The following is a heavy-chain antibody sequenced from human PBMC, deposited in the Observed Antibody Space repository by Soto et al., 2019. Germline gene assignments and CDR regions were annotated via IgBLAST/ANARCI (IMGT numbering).Heavy chain of an antibody. V-gene: IGHV4-59*01. CDR2: IYYSGST. CDR3: ARESHFWSGHYGMDV. D-gene: IGHD3-3*02. Sequence: PSETLSLTCTVSGVSISNYCWSWIRQPPGKGLEWIGYIYYSGSTNYNPSLESRVTISVDTSRKQISLKLSSVTAADAAIYYCARESHFWSGHYGMDVWGQGTTVTVSS. J-gene: IGHJ6*02. CDR1: GVSISNYC.